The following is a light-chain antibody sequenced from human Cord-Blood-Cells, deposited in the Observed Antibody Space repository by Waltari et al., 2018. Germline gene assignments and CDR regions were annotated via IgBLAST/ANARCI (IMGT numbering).Light chain of an antibody. V-gene: IGKV1-39*01. Sequence: DIQMTQSPSSLSASVGDRVTITCRASQSISSYLNWYQQKPGKAPKLLIYAASSVQSGVPSRFSGSGSGTDFTLTISSLQPEDFATYYCQQSYRTPFTFGPGTKVDIK. CDR2: AAS. J-gene: IGKJ3*01. CDR1: QSISSY. CDR3: QQSYRTPFT.